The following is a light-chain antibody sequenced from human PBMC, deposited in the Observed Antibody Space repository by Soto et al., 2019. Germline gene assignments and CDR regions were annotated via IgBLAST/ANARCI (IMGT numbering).Light chain of an antibody. CDR1: RIDVGGYNY. CDR2: DVA. Sequence: QSVLTQPASVSGSPGQSIAISCTGARIDVGGYNYVSWYQQHPCKAPELMIYDVASRPSGVSDRFSGSKSGNTASLTISGLQAEDEADYYCSSYTSSSALYVFGTGTKVSGL. V-gene: IGLV2-14*03. J-gene: IGLJ1*01. CDR3: SSYTSSSALYV.